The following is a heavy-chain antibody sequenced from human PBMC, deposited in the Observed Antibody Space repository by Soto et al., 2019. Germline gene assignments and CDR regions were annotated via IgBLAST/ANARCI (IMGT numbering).Heavy chain of an antibody. V-gene: IGHV4-31*03. CDR2: IYYSGST. J-gene: IGHJ3*02. CDR3: ARVNDYDSSHTGPPRGSDAFDI. Sequence: SETLSLTCTVSGGSISSGGYYWSWIRQHPGKGLEWIGYIYYSGSTYYNPSLKSRVTISVDTSKNQFSLKLSSVTAADTAVYYCARVNDYDSSHTGPPRGSDAFDIWGQGTMVTVSS. CDR1: GGSISSGGYY. D-gene: IGHD3-22*01.